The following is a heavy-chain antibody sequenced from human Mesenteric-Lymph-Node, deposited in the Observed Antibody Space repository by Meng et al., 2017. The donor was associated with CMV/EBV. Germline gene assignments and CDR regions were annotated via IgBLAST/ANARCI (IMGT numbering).Heavy chain of an antibody. D-gene: IGHD2-21*02. CDR1: GFTFTASA. Sequence: SVQVSCKASGFTFTASAVQWLRQARGQRLEWIGWIVVNSGNTNYAQNFRERVTITRDMSTSTAYMELSGLRSEDTAVYYCARGSQGIGDSYRLDYWGQGTLVTVSS. CDR3: ARGSQGIGDSYRLDY. CDR2: IVVNSGNT. J-gene: IGHJ4*02. V-gene: IGHV1-58*01.